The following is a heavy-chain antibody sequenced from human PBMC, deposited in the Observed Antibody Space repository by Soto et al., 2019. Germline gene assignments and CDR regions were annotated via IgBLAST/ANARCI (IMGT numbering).Heavy chain of an antibody. CDR1: GYTFTSHG. CDR2: VSGYNGNT. J-gene: IGHJ4*02. CDR3: ARDLGAKVYY. Sequence: QVQLVQSGAEVKKPGASVKVSCKASGYTFTSHGISWVRQAPGQGLEWMGWVSGYNGNTNYAQKFRGRVTKTTYTPTHTAYMELGSQTSDDTAVYYCARDLGAKVYYLGQGTLVNVSS. V-gene: IGHV1-18*01. D-gene: IGHD3-16*01.